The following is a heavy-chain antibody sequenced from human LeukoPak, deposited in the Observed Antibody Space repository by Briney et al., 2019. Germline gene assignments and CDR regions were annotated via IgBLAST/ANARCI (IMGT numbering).Heavy chain of an antibody. J-gene: IGHJ4*02. D-gene: IGHD4-11*01. Sequence: GASVKVSCEASGGTFSSYAISWVRQAPGQGLEWMGGIIPIFGTANYAQKFQGRVTITADESTSTAYMELSSLRSEDTAVYYCAIATVATTRTWGYWGQGTLVTVSS. CDR1: GGTFSSYA. CDR2: IIPIFGTA. CDR3: AIATVATTRTWGY. V-gene: IGHV1-69*01.